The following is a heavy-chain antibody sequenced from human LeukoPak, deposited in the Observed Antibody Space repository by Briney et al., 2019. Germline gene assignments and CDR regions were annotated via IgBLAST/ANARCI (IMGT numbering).Heavy chain of an antibody. Sequence: PSETLSLTCTLSGGSISSYHWSWIRQPPGKGLEWVGYIYYSGTTNYNPSLMSRVTISVDTSKNQFSLKLSSVTAADTAVYYCARDLGYDYGYRRGWFDTWGQGGLVTVSS. CDR1: GGSISSYH. D-gene: IGHD5-18*01. J-gene: IGHJ5*02. CDR2: IYYSGTT. V-gene: IGHV4-59*01. CDR3: ARDLGYDYGYRRGWFDT.